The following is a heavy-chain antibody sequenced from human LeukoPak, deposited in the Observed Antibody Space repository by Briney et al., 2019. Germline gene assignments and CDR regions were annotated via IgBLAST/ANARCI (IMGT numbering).Heavy chain of an antibody. D-gene: IGHD6-13*01. V-gene: IGHV4-39*01. J-gene: IGHJ4*02. CDR1: GGSISSSSYY. CDR3: ATLSLIAAAGT. Sequence: SETLSLTCTVSGGSISSSSYYWGWIRQPPGKGLEWIGSIYYSGSTYYNPSLKSRVTISVDTSKNQFSLKLSSVTAADTAVYFCATLSLIAAAGTWGQGTLVTVSS. CDR2: IYYSGST.